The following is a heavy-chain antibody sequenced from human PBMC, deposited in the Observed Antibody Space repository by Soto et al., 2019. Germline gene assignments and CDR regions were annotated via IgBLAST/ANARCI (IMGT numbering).Heavy chain of an antibody. CDR2: IIPIFGTA. CDR1: GGTFSSYA. CDR3: ARPAYDFWSGWVPDYYYYGMDV. Sequence: GASVKVSCKASGGTFSSYAISWVRQAPGQGLEWMGGIIPIFGTANYAQKFQGRVTITADESTSTAYMELSSLRSEDTAVYYCARPAYDFWSGWVPDYYYYGMDVWGQGTTVTVSS. J-gene: IGHJ6*02. V-gene: IGHV1-69*13. D-gene: IGHD3-3*01.